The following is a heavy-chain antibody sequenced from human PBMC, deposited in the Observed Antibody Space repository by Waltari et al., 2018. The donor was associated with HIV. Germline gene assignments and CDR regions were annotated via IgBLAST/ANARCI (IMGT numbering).Heavy chain of an antibody. Sequence: QVDLQQWGTGLLKPSETLSRTCAVSGGTFTVHSWSWIRETPGEGLQWIGEMNDGGKSNYNPTLKSRAVMTIDPSKKQFSLKLKSVTAADTGVYYCARGPRPSTVTAPGWYFDLWGRGTLVTVSS. D-gene: IGHD2-21*02. J-gene: IGHJ2*01. CDR1: GGTFTVHS. V-gene: IGHV4-34*02. CDR3: ARGPRPSTVTAPGWYFDL. CDR2: MNDGGKS.